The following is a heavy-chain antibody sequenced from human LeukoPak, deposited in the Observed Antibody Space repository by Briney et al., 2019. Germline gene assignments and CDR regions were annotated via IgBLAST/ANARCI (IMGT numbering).Heavy chain of an antibody. V-gene: IGHV1-69*05. J-gene: IGHJ5*02. CDR1: GGTFSSYA. D-gene: IGHD3-9*01. CDR2: IIPIFGTA. CDR3: ARDRARAPVLRYFDWSEGFDP. Sequence: SVKVSCKASGGTFSSYAISWVRQAPGQGLEWMGGIIPIFGTANYAQKFQGRVTITTDESTSTAYMELSSLRSEDTAVYYCARDRARAPVLRYFDWSEGFDPWGQGTLVTVSS.